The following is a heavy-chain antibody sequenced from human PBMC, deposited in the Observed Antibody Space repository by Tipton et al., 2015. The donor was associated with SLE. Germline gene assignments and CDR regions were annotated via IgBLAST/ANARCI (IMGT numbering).Heavy chain of an antibody. D-gene: IGHD5-24*01. CDR1: GGPFSGYY. J-gene: IGHJ3*02. CDR3: VGTRDAYDETGGFDI. V-gene: IGHV4-34*01. CDR2: ITQSGVT. Sequence: TLSLTCAVSGGPFSGYYWYWVRQPPEQGLEWIGEITQSGVTNYNPSLKSRVTISVDTSKNQFSLKLSSVTAADTAMYYCVGTRDAYDETGGFDIWGQGTMVTVSS.